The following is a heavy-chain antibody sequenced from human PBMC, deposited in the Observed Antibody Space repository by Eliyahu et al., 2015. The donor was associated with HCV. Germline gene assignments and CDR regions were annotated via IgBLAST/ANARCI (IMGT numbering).Heavy chain of an antibody. CDR1: GGSISSYY. CDR3: ARAGAGHFWSGQYYFDY. D-gene: IGHD3-3*02. J-gene: IGHJ4*02. V-gene: IGHV4-59*01. Sequence: QVQLQESGPGLVKPSETLSLTCTVSGGSISSYYWSWIRQPPGKGLEWIGDIYFRWGATYKPPLKSRVTISVDTSKNQFSLKLSSVTAADTAVYYCARAGAGHFWSGQYYFDYWGQGTLVTVSS. CDR2: IYFRWGA.